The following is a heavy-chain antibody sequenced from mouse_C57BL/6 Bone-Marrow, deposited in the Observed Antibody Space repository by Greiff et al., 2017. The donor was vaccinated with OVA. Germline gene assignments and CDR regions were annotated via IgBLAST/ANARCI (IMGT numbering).Heavy chain of an antibody. V-gene: IGHV1-62-2*01. CDR1: GYTFTEYT. Sequence: QVHVKQSGAELVKPGASVKLSCKASGYTFTEYTIHWVKQRSGQGLEWIGWFYPGSGSIKYNEKFKDKATLTADKSSSTVYMELSRLTSEDSAVYFCARHEGPYYYGSSSFAYWGQGTLVTVSA. CDR3: ARHEGPYYYGSSSFAY. D-gene: IGHD1-1*01. CDR2: FYPGSGSI. J-gene: IGHJ3*01.